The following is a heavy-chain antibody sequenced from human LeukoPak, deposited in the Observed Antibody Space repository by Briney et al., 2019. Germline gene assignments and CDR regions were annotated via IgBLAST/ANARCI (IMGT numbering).Heavy chain of an antibody. J-gene: IGHJ5*02. V-gene: IGHV4-59*01. CDR1: GGSISGYY. CDR3: ARDGNQHGWFDP. CDR2: IYYSGST. Sequence: PSETLSLTCTVSGGSISGYYWSWIRQPAGKGLEWIGYIYYSGSTNYNPSLKSRVTISVDTSKNQFSLKLSSVTAADTAVYYCARDGNQHGWFDPWGQGTLVTVSS. D-gene: IGHD1-14*01.